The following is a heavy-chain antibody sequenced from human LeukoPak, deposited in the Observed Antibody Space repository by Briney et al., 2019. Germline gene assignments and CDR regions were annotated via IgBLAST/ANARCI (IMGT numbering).Heavy chain of an antibody. V-gene: IGHV1-2*02. CDR2: INPNSGGT. D-gene: IGHD4-11*01. CDR1: GYTFTGYY. Sequence: VASVKVSCKASGYTFTGYYMHWVRQAPGQGLERMGWINPNSGGTNYAQKFQGRVTMTRDTSISTAYMELSRLRSDDTAVYYCARDPPMTTVTTYWFDPWGQGTLVTVSS. CDR3: ARDPPMTTVTTYWFDP. J-gene: IGHJ5*02.